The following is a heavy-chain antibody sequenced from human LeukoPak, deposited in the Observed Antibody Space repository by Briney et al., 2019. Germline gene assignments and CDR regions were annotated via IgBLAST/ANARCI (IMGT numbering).Heavy chain of an antibody. CDR1: GFTFSNYS. CDR2: ISSSSSTI. J-gene: IGHJ4*02. CDR3: ARDDEYYDFWSGYDY. V-gene: IGHV3-48*01. Sequence: GGSLRLSCAASGFTFSNYSMNWVRQAPGEGLEWVSYISSSSSTIYYADSVKGRFTISRDNAKNSLYLQMNSLRAEDTAVYYCARDDEYYDFWSGYDYWGQGTLVTVSS. D-gene: IGHD3-3*01.